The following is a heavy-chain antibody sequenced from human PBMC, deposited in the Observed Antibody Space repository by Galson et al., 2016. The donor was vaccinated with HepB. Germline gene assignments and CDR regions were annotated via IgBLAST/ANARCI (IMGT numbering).Heavy chain of an antibody. D-gene: IGHD6-13*01. CDR1: GGSISSSGYC. J-gene: IGHJ5*02. CDR2: LCYTGSA. CDR3: ARLLGGSSWMGNWFDP. Sequence: LSLTCTVSGGSISSSGYCWGWIRQPPGKGLEWIGSLCYTGSAYYTPSLKSRVTISVDTSKNKFSLKLNSVTAADTAVFYCARLLGGSSWMGNWFDPWGQGTLVTVSS. V-gene: IGHV4-39*01.